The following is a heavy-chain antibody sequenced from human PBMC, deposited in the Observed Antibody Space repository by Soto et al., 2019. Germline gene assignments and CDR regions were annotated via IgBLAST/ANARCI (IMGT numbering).Heavy chain of an antibody. CDR1: GFTFTSSA. J-gene: IGHJ5*02. Sequence: QMQLVQSGPEVKKPGTSVKVSCKASGFTFTSSAVQWVRQARGQRLEWIGWIVVGSGNTNYAQKFQERVTITRDMSKSTAYMELSSLRSEDTAVYYCAAETKRPYYYDSSGFDPWGQGTLVTVSS. CDR2: IVVGSGNT. V-gene: IGHV1-58*01. CDR3: AAETKRPYYYDSSGFDP. D-gene: IGHD3-22*01.